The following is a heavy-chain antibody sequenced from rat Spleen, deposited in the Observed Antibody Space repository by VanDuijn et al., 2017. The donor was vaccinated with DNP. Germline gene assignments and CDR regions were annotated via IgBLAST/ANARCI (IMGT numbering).Heavy chain of an antibody. V-gene: IGHV5S13*01. CDR2: ITSSGGTT. CDR1: EFTFSNYD. J-gene: IGHJ2*01. D-gene: IGHD1-11*01. Sequence: EVQLVESGGGLVQPGRSLKLSCAASEFTFSNYDMAWVRQAPTKGLEWVASITSSGGTTYYPDSVKGRFTVSRDNAKNTLYLQMNSLRSEDTATYYCARGGRSYFDYWGQGVMVTVSS. CDR3: ARGGRSYFDY.